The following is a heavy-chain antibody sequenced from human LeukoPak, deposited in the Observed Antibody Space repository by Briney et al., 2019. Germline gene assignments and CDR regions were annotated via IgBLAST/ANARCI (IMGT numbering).Heavy chain of an antibody. CDR1: GYTFIDYG. J-gene: IGHJ4*02. CDR3: ARASPVWGTSFDY. CDR2: INPNSGGT. Sequence: ASVKVSCKASGYTFIDYGFSWVRQAPGQGLEWMGWINPNSGGTNYAQKFQGRVTMTRDTSISTAYMELSGLRSDDTAVYYCARASPVWGTSFDYWGQGTLVTVSS. V-gene: IGHV1-2*02. D-gene: IGHD3-16*01.